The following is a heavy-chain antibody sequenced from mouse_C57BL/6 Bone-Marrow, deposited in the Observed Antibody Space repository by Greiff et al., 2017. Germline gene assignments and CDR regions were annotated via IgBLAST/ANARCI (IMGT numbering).Heavy chain of an antibody. CDR2: IYPRSGNT. V-gene: IGHV1-81*01. D-gene: IGHD2-2*01. Sequence: QVQLQQSGAELARPGASVKLSCKASGYTFTSYGISWVKQRTGQGLEWIGEIYPRSGNTYYNEKFKGKATLTADKSSSTAYMELRSLTSEDSSVYFCARERNMVYGGPFAYWGQGTLVTVSA. CDR1: GYTFTSYG. J-gene: IGHJ3*01. CDR3: ARERNMVYGGPFAY.